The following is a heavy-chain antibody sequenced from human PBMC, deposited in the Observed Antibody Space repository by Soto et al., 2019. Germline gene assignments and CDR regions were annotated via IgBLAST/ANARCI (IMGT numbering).Heavy chain of an antibody. D-gene: IGHD4-17*01. V-gene: IGHV4-30-4*02. CDR3: ARDGNGEVVFAI. J-gene: IGHJ3*02. Sequence: PSETLSLTCTVSGDSISSGDYYWTWLRQPPGKGLEWIGYVYYTGSTFNTPSLKSRVTISVDTSKNQFSLKLSSVTAADTAVYYCARDGNGEVVFAIWGQGTMVTVSS. CDR1: GDSISSGDYY. CDR2: VYYTGST.